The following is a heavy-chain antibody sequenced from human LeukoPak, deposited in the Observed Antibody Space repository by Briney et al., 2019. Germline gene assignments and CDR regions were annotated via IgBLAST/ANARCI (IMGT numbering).Heavy chain of an antibody. CDR3: ARDVPSYYDILTGYPTGAFDI. J-gene: IGHJ3*02. Sequence: GASVKVSCKASGYTFTGYYMHWVRQAPGQGLEWIGWINTISGGTNYAQKFQGRVTMTRDTSISTAYMELSRLRSDDTAVYYCARDVPSYYDILTGYPTGAFDIWGQGTMVTVSS. CDR1: GYTFTGYY. V-gene: IGHV1-2*02. D-gene: IGHD3-9*01. CDR2: INTISGGT.